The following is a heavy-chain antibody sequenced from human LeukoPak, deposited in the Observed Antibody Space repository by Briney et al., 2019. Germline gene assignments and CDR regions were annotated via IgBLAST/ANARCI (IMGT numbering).Heavy chain of an antibody. D-gene: IGHD4-23*01. CDR2: IYYSGST. CDR1: GGSISSYY. V-gene: IGHV4-59*12. CDR3: ARSGFSTVVDPTYYFDY. J-gene: IGHJ4*02. Sequence: SETLSLTCTVSGGSISSYYWSWIRQPPGKGLEWIGYIYYSGSTYYNPSLKSRVTISVDTSKNQFSLKLSSVTAADTAVYYCARSGFSTVVDPTYYFDYWGQGTLVTVSS.